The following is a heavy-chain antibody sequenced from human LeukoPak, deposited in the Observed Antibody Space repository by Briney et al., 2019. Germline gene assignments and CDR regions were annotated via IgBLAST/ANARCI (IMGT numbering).Heavy chain of an antibody. J-gene: IGHJ5*02. CDR2: INHSGST. CDR3: ARGIWFDP. V-gene: IGHV4-34*01. CDR1: GVSFSGYY. Sequence: SETLSLTCAVCGVSFSGYYWSWIRQPPGKGLEWIGEINHSGSTNYNPSLKSRVTISVDTSKNQFSLKLSSVTAADTAVYYCARGIWFDPWGQGTLVTVSS.